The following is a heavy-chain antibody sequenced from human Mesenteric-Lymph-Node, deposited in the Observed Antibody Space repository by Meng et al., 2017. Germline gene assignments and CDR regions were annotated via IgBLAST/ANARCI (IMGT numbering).Heavy chain of an antibody. Sequence: SVKVSCKASGGTFSSYAISWVRQAPGQGLEWMGGIIPIFGTANYAQKFQGRVTITTDESTSTAYMELSSLRSEDTAVYYCAGRGYSGYDSGGDFDYWGHGTLVTGAS. CDR2: IIPIFGTA. D-gene: IGHD5-12*01. CDR1: GGTFSSYA. V-gene: IGHV1-69*05. CDR3: AGRGYSGYDSGGDFDY. J-gene: IGHJ4*01.